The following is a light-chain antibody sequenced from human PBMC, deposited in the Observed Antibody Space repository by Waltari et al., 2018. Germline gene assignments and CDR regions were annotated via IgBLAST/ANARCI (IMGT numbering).Light chain of an antibody. CDR3: QQRDDWPLLT. V-gene: IGKV3-11*01. CDR1: QSVSSH. J-gene: IGKJ4*01. Sequence: EIVLTQSPATLSLSPGERATLSCRASQSVSSHLAWYQPKIGQAPRLLIYDASNRATGIPARFSGSGSGTDFTLTISSLEPEDFAVYYCQQRDDWPLLTFGGGTKVEIK. CDR2: DAS.